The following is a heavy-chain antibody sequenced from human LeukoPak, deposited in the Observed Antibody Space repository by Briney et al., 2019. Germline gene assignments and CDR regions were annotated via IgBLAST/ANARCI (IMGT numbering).Heavy chain of an antibody. Sequence: SETLSLTCAVYGGSFSGYYWSWIRQPPGQGLEWIGESNHSESTNYNPSLKSRVAISVDTSKTQFSLKLSPVPAADTAVDYCAVSIPAAGTSWCDPWGQGTLVTVSS. V-gene: IGHV4-34*01. CDR1: GGSFSGYY. D-gene: IGHD6-13*01. CDR3: AVSIPAAGTSWCDP. CDR2: SNHSEST. J-gene: IGHJ5*02.